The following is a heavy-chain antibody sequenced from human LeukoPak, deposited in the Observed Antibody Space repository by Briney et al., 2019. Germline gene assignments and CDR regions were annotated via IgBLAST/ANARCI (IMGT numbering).Heavy chain of an antibody. CDR3: VRDEGLTGYPDY. CDR1: GGSITNYY. CDR2: SYSRGTT. D-gene: IGHD3-9*01. V-gene: IGHV4-4*07. Sequence: PSETLSLTCSVSGGSITNYYWSWIRQPAGKGLEWIGRSYSRGTTYYNPPLRSRVSLSGDESKNQLSLKMYSVTAADTAVYYCVRDEGLTGYPDYWGQGTLVTVSS. J-gene: IGHJ4*02.